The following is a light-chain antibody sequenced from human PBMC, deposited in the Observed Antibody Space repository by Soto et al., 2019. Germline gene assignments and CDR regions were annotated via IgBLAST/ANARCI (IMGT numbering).Light chain of an antibody. CDR1: QGTSSH. Sequence: IQLTQSPSSLSASVGDRVTISCRASQGTSSHLAWYQQKPGTAPKLLIYDASTLQSGVPSRFSGSGSGTDFTLTIISLQPEDFATYYCQHLNSYPITCGQGTRLEIK. J-gene: IGKJ5*01. CDR3: QHLNSYPIT. V-gene: IGKV1-9*01. CDR2: DAS.